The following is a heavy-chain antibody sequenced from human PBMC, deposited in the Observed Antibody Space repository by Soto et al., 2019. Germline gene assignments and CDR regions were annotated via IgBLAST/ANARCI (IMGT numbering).Heavy chain of an antibody. CDR3: AKGQIPGSTGSPGYFDS. CDR1: GFTFRTYG. V-gene: IGHV3-30*18. J-gene: IGHJ4*02. Sequence: VGSLRFSCAASGFTFRTYGMRWVRQAPGKGLEWVAVVSYDGSRQYYRESVRGRFIISRDNSKNTLSLQMNSLRPEDTSVYFCAKGQIPGSTGSPGYFDSWGQGAVVTVSS. D-gene: IGHD2-2*03. CDR2: VSYDGSRQ.